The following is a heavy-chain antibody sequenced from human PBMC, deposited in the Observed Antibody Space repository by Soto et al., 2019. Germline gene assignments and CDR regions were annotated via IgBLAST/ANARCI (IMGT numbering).Heavy chain of an antibody. Sequence: QVQLVQSGAEVKKPGSSVKVSCKASGGTFSSYAISWVRQAPGQGLEWMGGIIPIFGTANYAQKFQGRVTITADESTSTAYMELSGGRSEDTAVYYCASPSIAARPNYYYYGMDVWGQGTTVTVSS. V-gene: IGHV1-69*01. CDR3: ASPSIAARPNYYYYGMDV. CDR1: GGTFSSYA. J-gene: IGHJ6*02. CDR2: IIPIFGTA. D-gene: IGHD6-6*01.